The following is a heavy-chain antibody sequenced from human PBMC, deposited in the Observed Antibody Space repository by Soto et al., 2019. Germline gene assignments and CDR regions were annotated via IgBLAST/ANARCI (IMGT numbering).Heavy chain of an antibody. D-gene: IGHD5-18*01. V-gene: IGHV4-59*01. CDR3: ASGRQWTASLDY. Sequence: QVQLQESGPGLVKPSETLSLTCTVSGGSISSYYWSWIRQPPGKGLEWIGYIYYSGSTKYNPSLKSRVTISVDTSKNQFSLKLSSVSAADTAFYYCASGRQWTASLDYWGQGTLVTVSS. CDR2: IYYSGST. CDR1: GGSISSYY. J-gene: IGHJ4*02.